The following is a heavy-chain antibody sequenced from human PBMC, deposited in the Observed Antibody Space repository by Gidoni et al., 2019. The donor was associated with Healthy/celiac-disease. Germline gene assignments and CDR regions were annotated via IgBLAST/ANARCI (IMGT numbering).Heavy chain of an antibody. J-gene: IGHJ6*02. CDR1: GYSFTSYW. V-gene: IGHV5-51*01. D-gene: IGHD5-12*01. CDR2: TYPVDADT. CDR3: ARHRDGRRWLQSPPDV. Sequence: EVQLVQSGAEGKKPGEPLNISCKGSGYSFTSYWLGWVRQLPGKGREWMGITYPVDADTSYSPSFQGQVTISAAKSISAAYLQWSSLKASDTAIYYCARHRDGRRWLQSPPDVWSQGTTVTVSS.